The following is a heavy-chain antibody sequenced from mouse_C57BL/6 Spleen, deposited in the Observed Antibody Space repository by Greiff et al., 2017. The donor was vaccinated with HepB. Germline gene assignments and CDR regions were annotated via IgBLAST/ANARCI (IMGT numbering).Heavy chain of an antibody. D-gene: IGHD2-5*01. CDR1: GYTFTSYW. CDR2: IDPSDSET. CDR3: ASGSSYYSISIAY. J-gene: IGHJ3*01. Sequence: QVQLQQPGAELVRPGSSVKLSCKASGYTFTSYWMHWVKQRPIQGLEWIGNIDPSDSETHYNQKFKDKATLTVDKSSSTAYMQLSSLTSEDSAVYYCASGSSYYSISIAYWGQGTLVTVSA. V-gene: IGHV1-52*01.